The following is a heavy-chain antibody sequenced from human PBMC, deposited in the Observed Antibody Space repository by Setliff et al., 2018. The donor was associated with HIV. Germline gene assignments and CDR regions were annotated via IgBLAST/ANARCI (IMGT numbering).Heavy chain of an antibody. CDR2: IYPGDSDT. CDR3: ARLYDTSGYYSGFLDY. CDR1: GYSFTSYW. D-gene: IGHD3-22*01. Sequence: GESLKISCKGSGYSFTSYWIGWVRQMPGKGLEWMGIIYPGDSDTKYSPSFQGQVTISADKSISTAYLPWSSLKASDTAMYYCARLYDTSGYYSGFLDYWGQGTLVTVSS. V-gene: IGHV5-51*01. J-gene: IGHJ4*02.